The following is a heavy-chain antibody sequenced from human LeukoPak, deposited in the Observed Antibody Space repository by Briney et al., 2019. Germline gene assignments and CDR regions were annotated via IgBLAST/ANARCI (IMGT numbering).Heavy chain of an antibody. J-gene: IGHJ5*02. CDR2: ISSSSSTI. CDR3: AREGSAFDP. D-gene: IGHD1-26*01. V-gene: IGHV3-48*01. Sequence: GGSLRLSCAASGFTFSSYSMNWVRQAPGKGLEWVSYISSSSSTIYYADSVRGRFTISRDNAKNSLYLRMNSLRAEDTAMYYLAREGSAFDPWGQGTLVTVS. CDR1: GFTFSSYS.